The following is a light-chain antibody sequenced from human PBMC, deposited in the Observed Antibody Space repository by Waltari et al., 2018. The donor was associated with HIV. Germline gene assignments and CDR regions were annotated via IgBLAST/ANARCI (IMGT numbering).Light chain of an antibody. CDR2: DVD. J-gene: IGLJ3*02. CDR1: DSDFGLYNF. V-gene: IGLV2-14*03. Sequence: FAVTQPASVSGLPGQSITISCTGGDSDFGLYNFVSWYQQHPGRVPSLRLYDVDSRAPGISDRVSGSRSGPTASLNLSRLLAEDEADYYCASFTGDDTLLFGGGTKVTVL. CDR3: ASFTGDDTLL.